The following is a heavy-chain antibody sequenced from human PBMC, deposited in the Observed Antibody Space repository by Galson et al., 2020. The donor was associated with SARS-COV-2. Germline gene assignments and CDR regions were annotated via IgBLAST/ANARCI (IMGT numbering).Heavy chain of an antibody. V-gene: IGHV5-10-1*01. CDR3: AAFVGNNPAY. CDR2: IDPSDSYT. Sequence: HGESLKISCKGSGYSFTSYWISWVRQMPGKGLEWMGRIDPSDSYTNYSPSFQGHVTISADKSISTAYLQWSSLKASDTAMYYCAAFVGNNPAYWGQGTLVTVSS. D-gene: IGHD1-26*01. CDR1: GYSFTSYW. J-gene: IGHJ4*02.